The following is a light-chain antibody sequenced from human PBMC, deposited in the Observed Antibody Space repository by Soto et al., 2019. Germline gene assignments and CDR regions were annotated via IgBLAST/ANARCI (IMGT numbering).Light chain of an antibody. J-gene: IGKJ5*01. CDR3: QQYNNSPLT. CDR1: QRVSSNY. Sequence: EIALTQTPATRSLPPWKRATLSCRASQRVSSNYLAWYQQRPGQAPRLLIYDASSRATGVPDRFSGSGSGTDFTLTISRLEPEDFAVYYCQQYNNSPLTFGQGTRLEIK. V-gene: IGKV3-20*01. CDR2: DAS.